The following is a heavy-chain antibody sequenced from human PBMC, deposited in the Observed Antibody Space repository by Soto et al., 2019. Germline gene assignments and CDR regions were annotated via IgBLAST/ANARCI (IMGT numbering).Heavy chain of an antibody. CDR3: ARAIWDIVVVVAATFDY. CDR2: IYYSGST. J-gene: IGHJ4*02. Sequence: QVQLQESGPGLVKPSQTLSLTCTVSGGPISSGGYYWSWIRQHPGKGLEWIGYIYYSGSTYYNPSLKSRVTISVDTSKNQFSLKLSSVTAADTAVYYCARAIWDIVVVVAATFDYWGQGTLVTVSS. V-gene: IGHV4-31*03. D-gene: IGHD2-15*01. CDR1: GGPISSGGYY.